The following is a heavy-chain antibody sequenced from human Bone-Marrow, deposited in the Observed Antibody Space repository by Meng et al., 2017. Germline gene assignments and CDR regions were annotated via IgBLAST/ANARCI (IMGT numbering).Heavy chain of an antibody. CDR2: ISGRGGST. CDR3: AEGGLEGDFDY. CDR1: GFTLSNYA. Sequence: EVQVVESGGGLVQPGGSLRLSCAASGFTLSNYAMSWVRQAPGQGLEWVSAISGRGGSTYYADSVKGRFTISRDNSKNTLYLQMNSLRAEDTAVYYCAEGGLEGDFDYWGQGTLVTVSS. V-gene: IGHV3-23*04. D-gene: IGHD1-1*01. J-gene: IGHJ4*02.